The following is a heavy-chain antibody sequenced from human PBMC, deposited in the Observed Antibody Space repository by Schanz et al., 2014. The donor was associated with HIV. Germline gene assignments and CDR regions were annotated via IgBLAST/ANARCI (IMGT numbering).Heavy chain of an antibody. CDR2: ISSGSSYI. CDR3: AREYYSRNWNWFDP. CDR1: GFTFSSYS. D-gene: IGHD6-13*01. J-gene: IGHJ5*02. Sequence: EVQLVESGGGLVKPGGSLRLSCAASGFTFSSYSMNWVRQAPGKGLQWVSSISSGSSYIYYADSVKGRVTISRDNSKNTLFLQMNSLRAEDTAVYYCAREYYSRNWNWFDPWGQGTLVTVSS. V-gene: IGHV3-21*01.